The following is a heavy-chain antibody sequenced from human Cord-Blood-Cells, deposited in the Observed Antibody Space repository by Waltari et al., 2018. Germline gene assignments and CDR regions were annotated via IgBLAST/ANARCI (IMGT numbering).Heavy chain of an antibody. J-gene: IGHJ4*02. CDR2: INPNSGGT. V-gene: IGHV1-2*02. D-gene: IGHD3-22*01. CDR3: ASSYDSSGYCLGY. CDR1: GYTFTGHY. Sequence: QVQLVQSGAEVKTPGASVTVSCKASGYTFTGHYMHWVRQAPGQGLEWMGWINPNSGGTNYAQKFQGRVTMTRDTSISTAYMELSRLRSDDTAVYYCASSYDSSGYCLGYWGQGTLVTVSS.